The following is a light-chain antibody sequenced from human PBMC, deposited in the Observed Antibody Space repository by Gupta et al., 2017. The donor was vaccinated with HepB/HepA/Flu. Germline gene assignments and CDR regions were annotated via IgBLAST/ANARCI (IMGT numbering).Light chain of an antibody. CDR2: DAS. Sequence: IVMKQSPVTLSVSPGERATLSCTASQTVRSSVAWYQQKPGQSPRLLIYDASTRVASVPDRFSGSGYGTEFTLTINSRQSADFAVYFCQQDEHWPSFTFGHGTTVHVK. CDR1: QTVRSS. CDR3: QQDEHWPSFT. V-gene: IGKV3-15*01. J-gene: IGKJ3*01.